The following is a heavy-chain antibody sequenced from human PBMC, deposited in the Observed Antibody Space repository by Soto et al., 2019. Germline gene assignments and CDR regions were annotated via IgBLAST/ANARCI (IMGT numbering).Heavy chain of an antibody. Sequence: GASLRLSCAASGFTFSSDGMHWVRQAPAKGLEWVAVISYDGSNKYYADPEKGRLTISRDNSKNTLYLQMNSLRAEDTAVYYCAKDGASPIEYSSSEVGFDYWGQGTLVTVSS. CDR1: GFTFSSDG. CDR2: ISYDGSNK. V-gene: IGHV3-30*18. CDR3: AKDGASPIEYSSSEVGFDY. J-gene: IGHJ4*02. D-gene: IGHD6-6*01.